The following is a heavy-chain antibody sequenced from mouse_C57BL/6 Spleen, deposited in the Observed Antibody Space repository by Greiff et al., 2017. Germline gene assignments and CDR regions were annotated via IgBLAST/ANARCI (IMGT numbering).Heavy chain of an antibody. CDR1: GYAFSSSW. V-gene: IGHV1-82*01. CDR3: ARGGAYFTTVFDY. CDR2: IYPGDGDT. D-gene: IGHD1-1*01. Sequence: VQLQQSGPELVKPGASVKISCKASGYAFSSSWMNWVKQRPGKGLEWIGRIYPGDGDTNYNGKFKGKATLTADKSSSTAYMQLSSLTSKDSAVYFCARGGAYFTTVFDYWGQGTTLTVSS. J-gene: IGHJ2*01.